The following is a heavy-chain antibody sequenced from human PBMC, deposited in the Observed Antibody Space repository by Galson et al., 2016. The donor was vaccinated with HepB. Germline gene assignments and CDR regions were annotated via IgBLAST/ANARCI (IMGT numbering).Heavy chain of an antibody. J-gene: IGHJ6*02. Sequence: SVKVSCKASGGTFSSYAISWVRQAPGQGLEWMGGIIPFSGTANYAQKFQGRVTITADESTSTAYMELSSLRSEDTAVFYCAYRDILTTLDRGGSYYYGMDVWGQEPTVTVS. CDR1: GGTFSSYA. CDR2: IIPFSGTA. D-gene: IGHD5-12*01. CDR3: AYRDILTTLDRGGSYYYGMDV. V-gene: IGHV1-69*13.